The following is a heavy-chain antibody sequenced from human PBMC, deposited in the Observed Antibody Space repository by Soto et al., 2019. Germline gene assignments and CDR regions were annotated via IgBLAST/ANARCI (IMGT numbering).Heavy chain of an antibody. CDR3: ARGPYSSGWPGSIDY. J-gene: IGHJ4*02. V-gene: IGHV1-18*01. Sequence: ASVEVSCKASGYTFTSYGISWVRQAPGQGLEWMGWISAYNGNTNYAQKLQGRVTMTTDTSTSTAYMELRSLRSDDTAVYYCARGPYSSGWPGSIDYWGQGTLVTVSS. CDR2: ISAYNGNT. D-gene: IGHD6-19*01. CDR1: GYTFTSYG.